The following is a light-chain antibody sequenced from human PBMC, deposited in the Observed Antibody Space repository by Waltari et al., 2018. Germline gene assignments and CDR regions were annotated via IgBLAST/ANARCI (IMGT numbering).Light chain of an antibody. CDR3: QQYNNWPPWT. Sequence: ETVMTQSPATMSVSPGETATLACRASQSVGSNLAWYQQKHGQAPRLLIYGASTRATGIPAKFSGSGSGTEFTLTISSLQSEDFAVYYCQQYNNWPPWTFGQGTKVEI. CDR2: GAS. CDR1: QSVGSN. V-gene: IGKV3-15*01. J-gene: IGKJ1*01.